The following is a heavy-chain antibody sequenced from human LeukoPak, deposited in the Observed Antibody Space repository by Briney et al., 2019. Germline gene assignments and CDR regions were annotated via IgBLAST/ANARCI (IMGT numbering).Heavy chain of an antibody. CDR1: GFTFSSNW. CDR3: SRDFNGGNDF. D-gene: IGHD3-16*01. J-gene: IGHJ4*02. Sequence: GGSLRLSCAASGFTFSSNWMHWVRQGPAKGLVWVSRINPDGSRTDYAESVKGRFTISRDNAKNTLSLEMNSLGDEDTAVYYCSRDFNGGNDFWGQGTLVTVSS. CDR2: INPDGSRT. V-gene: IGHV3-74*01.